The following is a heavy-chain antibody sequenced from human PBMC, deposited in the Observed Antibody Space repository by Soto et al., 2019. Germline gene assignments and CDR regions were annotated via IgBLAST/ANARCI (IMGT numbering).Heavy chain of an antibody. J-gene: IGHJ4*02. V-gene: IGHV4-30-2*01. CDR1: GGSINSGAFS. Sequence: PSETLSLTCSVSGGSINSGAFSLSWIRQPPGKGLQWIGYVTHSGTAYSIPSLSGRLTLSVDSSQTQFSLKLTSVTAADSAVYYCARAETYYDILTGYYKGTYYFDYWGQGTPVTV. CDR2: VTHSGTA. CDR3: ARAETYYDILTGYYKGTYYFDY. D-gene: IGHD3-9*01.